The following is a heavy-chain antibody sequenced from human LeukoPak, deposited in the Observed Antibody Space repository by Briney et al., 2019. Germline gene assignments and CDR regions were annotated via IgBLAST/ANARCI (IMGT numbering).Heavy chain of an antibody. CDR1: EFAFSSYW. CDR2: IKQDGSEK. D-gene: IGHD4/OR15-4a*01. J-gene: IGHJ4*02. V-gene: IGHV3-7*01. CDR3: ARVFGAGYSDY. Sequence: GGSLRLSCAASEFAFSSYWMSWVRQAPGKGLEWVASIKQDGSEKYYVDSVKGRVTISRDNAKNSLYLQMNSLRAEDTAVYYCARVFGAGYSDYWGQGTLVTVSS.